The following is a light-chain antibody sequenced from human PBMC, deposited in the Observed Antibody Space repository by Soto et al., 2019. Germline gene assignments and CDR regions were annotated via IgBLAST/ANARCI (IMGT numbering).Light chain of an antibody. CDR1: QTISRY. CDR2: SAS. J-gene: IGKJ4*01. CDR3: QEYNTYSLT. Sequence: IQMTPSPSSLSASVGDRVTITCRASQTISRYLNWYQQRPGKAPNLLIYSASSLQSGVPSRFSGSGSGTEFTLTISSLQPDDFATYYCQEYNTYSLTFGGGTKVDIK. V-gene: IGKV1-5*01.